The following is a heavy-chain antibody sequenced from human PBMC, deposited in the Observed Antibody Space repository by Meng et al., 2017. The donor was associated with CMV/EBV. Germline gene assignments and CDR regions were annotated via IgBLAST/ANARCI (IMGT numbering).Heavy chain of an antibody. D-gene: IGHD1-26*01. Sequence: APVKVSCKASGYTFTSYDINWVRQATGQGLEWMGWMNPNSGNTGYAQKFQGRVTMTRNTSISTAYMELSSLRSEDTAVYYCARVGSRSYHGSWFDPWGQGTLVTVSS. V-gene: IGHV1-8*01. CDR2: MNPNSGNT. J-gene: IGHJ5*02. CDR3: ARVGSRSYHGSWFDP. CDR1: GYTFTSYD.